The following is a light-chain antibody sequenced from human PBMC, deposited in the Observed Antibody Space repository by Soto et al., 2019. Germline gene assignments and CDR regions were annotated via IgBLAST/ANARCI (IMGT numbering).Light chain of an antibody. V-gene: IGKV3-20*01. Sequence: EIVLTQSPGTLSLSPGERATLSCRSSQSVSSSYLAWYQQKPGQAPRLLIYGASSRATGIPDRFSGSGSGTDFTLTISRLEPEDCAVYYCQQYGSSPSTFGQRTKLEIK. CDR3: QQYGSSPST. CDR1: QSVSSSY. CDR2: GAS. J-gene: IGKJ2*01.